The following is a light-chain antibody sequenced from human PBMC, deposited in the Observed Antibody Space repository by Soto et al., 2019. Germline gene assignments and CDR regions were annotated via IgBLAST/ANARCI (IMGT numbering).Light chain of an antibody. CDR1: QSISTW. V-gene: IGKV1-5*03. CDR3: QQYNTYSSSSWT. CDR2: KAS. Sequence: DIQMTQSPSTLSASVGDRVTITCRASQSISTWLAWYQQKPGKAPKLLIYKASSLESGVPSRFSGSGSGTEFTLTISSLQPDDFATYYCQQYNTYSSSSWTFGQGTKVEIK. J-gene: IGKJ1*01.